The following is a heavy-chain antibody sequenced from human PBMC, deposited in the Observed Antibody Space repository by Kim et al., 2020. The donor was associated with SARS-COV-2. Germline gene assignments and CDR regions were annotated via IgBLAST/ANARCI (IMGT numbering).Heavy chain of an antibody. CDR1: GFTFRNYA. Sequence: GGSLRLSCAASGFTFRNYAMSWVRQAPGKGLEWVSVIRGGGDSLYYADSVKGRFTISRDNSKNTLDLQMNSLRAEDTAVYYCAKAFPHCYDSSGTTYYFDQWGQGTLVTVSS. CDR3: AKAFPHCYDSSGTTYYFDQ. V-gene: IGHV3-23*01. CDR2: IRGGGDSL. J-gene: IGHJ4*02. D-gene: IGHD3-22*01.